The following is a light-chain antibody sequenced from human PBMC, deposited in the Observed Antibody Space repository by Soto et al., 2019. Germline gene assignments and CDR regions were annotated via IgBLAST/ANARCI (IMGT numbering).Light chain of an antibody. V-gene: IGLV2-14*01. CDR2: DVS. J-gene: IGLJ2*01. Sequence: QSALTQPASVSGSPGQSITISCTGTSSDVGGYNYVSWYQQHPGKAPKLMIYDVSNRPSGVSNRFSGSKSGNTASLTISGLQAEDEAGYYCSSYTSSSTVVFGGVTKLTVL. CDR3: SSYTSSSTVV. CDR1: SSDVGGYNY.